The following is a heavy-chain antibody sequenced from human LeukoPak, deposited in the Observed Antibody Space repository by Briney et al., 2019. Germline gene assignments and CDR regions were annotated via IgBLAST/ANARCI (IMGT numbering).Heavy chain of an antibody. CDR1: GYSFTSYD. V-gene: IGHV1-8*03. Sequence: ASVKVSFKASGYSFTSYDINWRRQPTGQGLEWMGWMNPNSGNTDYAQKFQGRVTITRNTTISTAYMELSSLRSEDTAVYYCARVYEDTIFGVTFDPWGQGTLVTVSS. CDR3: ARVYEDTIFGVTFDP. CDR2: MNPNSGNT. D-gene: IGHD3-3*01. J-gene: IGHJ5*02.